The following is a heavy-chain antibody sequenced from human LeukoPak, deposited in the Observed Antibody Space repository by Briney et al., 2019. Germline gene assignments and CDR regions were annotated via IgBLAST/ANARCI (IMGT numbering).Heavy chain of an antibody. J-gene: IGHJ3*02. CDR1: GGSISSGGYY. Sequence: PSETLSLTCTVSGGSISSGGYYWSWIRQHPGKGLEWIGYIYYSGSTYYNPSLKSRVTISVDTSKNQFSLKLSSVTAADTAVYYCARHYYDSSDKAFDIWGQGTMVTVSS. CDR2: IYYSGST. V-gene: IGHV4-31*03. CDR3: ARHYYDSSDKAFDI. D-gene: IGHD3-22*01.